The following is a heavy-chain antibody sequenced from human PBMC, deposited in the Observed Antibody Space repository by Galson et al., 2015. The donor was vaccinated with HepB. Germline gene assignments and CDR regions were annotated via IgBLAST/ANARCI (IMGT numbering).Heavy chain of an antibody. Sequence: SLRLSCAASGFTFSSYGMHWVRQAPGKGPEWVALIWYDGSNKNHAESVKGRFIIPRDNSKNTLYLQMNSLRAEDTAVYYCARGPVTGPFDYWGQGTLVTVSS. CDR1: GFTFSSYG. J-gene: IGHJ4*02. CDR2: IWYDGSNK. CDR3: ARGPVTGPFDY. V-gene: IGHV3-33*01. D-gene: IGHD6-19*01.